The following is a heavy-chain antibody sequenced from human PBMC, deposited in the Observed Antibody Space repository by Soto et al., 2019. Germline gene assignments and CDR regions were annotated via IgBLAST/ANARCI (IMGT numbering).Heavy chain of an antibody. D-gene: IGHD1-26*01. CDR2: ISYDGSNK. Sequence: QPGGSLRLSCAASGFTFSSYGMHWVRQAPGKGLEWVAVISYDGSNKYYADSVKGRFTISRDNSKNTLYLQMNSLRAEDTAVYYCAKDGSGMWELLKFAFDIWGQGTMVTVSS. CDR3: AKDGSGMWELLKFAFDI. J-gene: IGHJ3*02. CDR1: GFTFSSYG. V-gene: IGHV3-30*18.